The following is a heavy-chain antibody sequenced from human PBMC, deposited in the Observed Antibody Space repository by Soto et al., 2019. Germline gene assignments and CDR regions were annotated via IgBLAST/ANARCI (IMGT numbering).Heavy chain of an antibody. V-gene: IGHV1-69*04. J-gene: IGHJ5*02. CDR3: ARDKVDIVLMVYADRWYDP. CDR1: GGTFSSYT. Sequence: ASVKVSCKASGGTFSSYTISWVRQAPGQGLEWMGRIIPILGIANYAQKFQGRVTITADKSTSTAYMELSSLRSEDTAVYYCARDKVDIVLMVYADRWYDPWGQGTLVTVSS. CDR2: IIPILGIA. D-gene: IGHD2-8*01.